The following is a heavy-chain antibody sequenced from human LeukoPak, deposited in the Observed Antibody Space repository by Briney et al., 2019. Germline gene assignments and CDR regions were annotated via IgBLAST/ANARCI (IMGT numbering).Heavy chain of an antibody. CDR2: ISTYNGNT. J-gene: IGHJ4*02. D-gene: IGHD3-22*01. CDR3: ARVIPDYYDSSGYPLFFDY. CDR1: GYTFSNYG. Sequence: GSVKVSCKASGYTFSNYGISWVRQAPGQGLEWLGWISTYNGNTHYAQKLQGRVTLTTDTSTSTAYMEVRSLRSDDTAVYFCARVIPDYYDSSGYPLFFDYWGQGTLVTVSS. V-gene: IGHV1-18*01.